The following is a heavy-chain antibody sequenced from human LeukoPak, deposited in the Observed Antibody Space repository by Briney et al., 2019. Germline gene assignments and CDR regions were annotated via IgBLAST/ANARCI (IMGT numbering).Heavy chain of an antibody. J-gene: IGHJ4*02. CDR2: ISYDGSNK. V-gene: IGHV3-30-3*01. CDR3: AXPLLRXXXXVAGY. Sequence: GGSLRLSCAASGFTFSSYAMHWVRQAPGKGLEWVAVISYDGSNKYXADSVKGRFTISRDNSKNTLYLQMNSLRAEDTAVYYCAXPLLRXXXXVAGYWGQGTLVTVSS. D-gene: IGHD6-19*01. CDR1: GFTFSSYA.